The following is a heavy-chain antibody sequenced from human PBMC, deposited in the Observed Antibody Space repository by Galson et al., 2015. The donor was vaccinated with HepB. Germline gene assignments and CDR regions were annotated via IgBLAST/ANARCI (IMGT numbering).Heavy chain of an antibody. CDR3: ARSRSSSFDS. CDR1: GGSISNRIYY. Sequence: ETLSLTCTVFGGSISNRIYYWGWIRQPPGKGLEWIGNIFHSGTTYYNPSLKSRVAISVDTSKSQFSLKLSSVTAADTAVYYCARSRSSSFDSWGQGTLVTVSS. V-gene: IGHV4-39*01. J-gene: IGHJ4*02. CDR2: IFHSGTT. D-gene: IGHD2-15*01.